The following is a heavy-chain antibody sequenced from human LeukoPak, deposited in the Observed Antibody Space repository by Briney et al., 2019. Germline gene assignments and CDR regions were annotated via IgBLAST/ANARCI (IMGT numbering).Heavy chain of an antibody. Sequence: PGKSLTLPCAASGFTFSSYGLHWVRHAPVKGQESEAVIWYDGSNKYYADSVKGRFTISRDNSKNTLYLQMNSLRAEDTAVYYCARDPCGGDCYAFDTWGQGTMVTVSS. J-gene: IGHJ3*02. CDR1: GFTFSSYG. CDR2: IWYDGSNK. D-gene: IGHD2-21*02. CDR3: ARDPCGGDCYAFDT. V-gene: IGHV3-33*01.